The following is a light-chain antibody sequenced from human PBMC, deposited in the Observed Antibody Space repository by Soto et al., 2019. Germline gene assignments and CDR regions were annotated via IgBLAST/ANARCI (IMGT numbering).Light chain of an antibody. V-gene: IGLV1-40*01. CDR1: SSNIGAGYE. CDR3: QSYDSRLSGYVV. J-gene: IGLJ2*01. Sequence: QSVLTQPPSVSGAPGQRVSISCTGSSSNIGAGYEVHWYQQLPGAAPKLLIYANNNRPSGVPDRFSGFKSGTSAFLAITRLQAEDEADYYCQSYDSRLSGYVVFGGGTKLTVL. CDR2: ANN.